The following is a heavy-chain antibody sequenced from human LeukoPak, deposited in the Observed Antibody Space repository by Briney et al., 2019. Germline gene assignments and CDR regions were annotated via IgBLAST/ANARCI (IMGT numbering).Heavy chain of an antibody. CDR2: IYYSGST. J-gene: IGHJ3*02. Sequence: PSETLSLTCTVSGGSISSSSYYWGWIRQPPGKGLEWIGSIYYSGSTYYNPSLKSRVTISVDTSKNQFSLKLSSVTAADTAVYYCARTNDYGDSLYAFDIWGQGTMVTVSS. CDR3: ARTNDYGDSLYAFDI. D-gene: IGHD4-17*01. CDR1: GGSISSSSYY. V-gene: IGHV4-39*01.